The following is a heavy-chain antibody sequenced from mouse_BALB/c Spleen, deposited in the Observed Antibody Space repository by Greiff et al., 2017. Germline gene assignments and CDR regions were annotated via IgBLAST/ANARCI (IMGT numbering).Heavy chain of an antibody. D-gene: IGHD2-14*01. CDR2: ISIYYDNT. CDR3: ALYYRYDSDYAMDY. CDR1: GYTFTDYA. Sequence: VQLQQSGPELVRPGESVKISCKGSGYTFTDYAMHWVKQSHAKGLEWIGVISIYYDNTNYNQKFKIKATMTVDKSSSTAYMELARLTSEDSAIYYCALYYRYDSDYAMDYWGQGTSVTVSA. V-gene: IGHV1-67*01. J-gene: IGHJ4*01.